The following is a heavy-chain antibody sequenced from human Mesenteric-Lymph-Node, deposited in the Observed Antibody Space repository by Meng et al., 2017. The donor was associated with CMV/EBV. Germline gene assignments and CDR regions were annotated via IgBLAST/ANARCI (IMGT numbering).Heavy chain of an antibody. CDR2: INTNTGNP. D-gene: IGHD3-16*01. J-gene: IGHJ2*01. Sequence: AYGYTSTSYAMNWVRQAPGQGLEWMGWINTNTGNPTYAQGFTGRFVFSLDTSVSTAYLQISSLKTEDTAVYYCARVRGVMRYWYFDLWGRGTLVTVSS. CDR1: GYTSTSYA. V-gene: IGHV7-4-1*02. CDR3: ARVRGVMRYWYFDL.